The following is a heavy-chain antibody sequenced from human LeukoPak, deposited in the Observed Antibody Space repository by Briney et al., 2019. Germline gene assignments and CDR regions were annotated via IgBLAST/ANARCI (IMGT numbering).Heavy chain of an antibody. CDR3: ARGRTDAFDI. V-gene: IGHV4-61*02. Sequence: SETLSLTCTVSGGSISSGSYYWSWIRQPAGKGLEWIGRIYTSGSTNYNPSLKSRVTISVDTSKNQFSLKLSSVTAADTAVYCCARGRTDAFDIWGQGTMVTVSS. CDR2: IYTSGST. CDR1: GGSISSGSYY. J-gene: IGHJ3*02.